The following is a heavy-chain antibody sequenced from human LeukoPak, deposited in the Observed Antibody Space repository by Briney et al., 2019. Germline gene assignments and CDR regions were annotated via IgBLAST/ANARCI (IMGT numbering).Heavy chain of an antibody. V-gene: IGHV5-51*01. D-gene: IGHD2-2*01. CDR1: GYSFTSHW. J-gene: IGHJ6*03. CDR2: IYPGDSDT. Sequence: GESLKISCKGSGYSFTSHWIGWVRQMPGKGLEWMGIIYPGDSDTRHSPSFQGQVTISADKSISTAYLQWSSLKASDTAMYYCARQGRYCSSNSCSYYYHMDVWGKGTTVTVSS. CDR3: ARQGRYCSSNSCSYYYHMDV.